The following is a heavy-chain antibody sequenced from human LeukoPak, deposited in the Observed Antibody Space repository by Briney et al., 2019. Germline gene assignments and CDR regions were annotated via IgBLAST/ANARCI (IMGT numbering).Heavy chain of an antibody. J-gene: IGHJ4*02. CDR1: GGSISSYY. CDR3: ARHPDGIPFDY. V-gene: IGHV4-59*08. CDR2: IYYSGST. D-gene: IGHD2-21*01. Sequence: SETLSLTCTVPGGSISSYYWSWIRQPPGKGLEWIGYIYYSGSTNYNPSLKSRVTISVDTSKNQFSLKLSSVTAADTAVYYCARHPDGIPFDYWGQGTLVTVSS.